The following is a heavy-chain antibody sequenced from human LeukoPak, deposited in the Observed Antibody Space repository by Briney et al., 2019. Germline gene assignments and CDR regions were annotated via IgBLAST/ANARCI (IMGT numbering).Heavy chain of an antibody. Sequence: PSETLSLTCTVSGGSISSYYWSWIRQPAGKGLEWIGRIYTSGSTNCNPSLKSRVTMSVDTSKNQFSLKLSSVTAADTAVYYCARDGYYYDSSGYYYGDYFDYWGQGTLVTVSS. V-gene: IGHV4-4*07. CDR3: ARDGYYYDSSGYYYGDYFDY. CDR1: GGSISSYY. J-gene: IGHJ4*02. CDR2: IYTSGST. D-gene: IGHD3-22*01.